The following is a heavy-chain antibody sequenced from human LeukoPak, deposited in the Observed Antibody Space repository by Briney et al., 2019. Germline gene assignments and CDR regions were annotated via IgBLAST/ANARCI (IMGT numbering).Heavy chain of an antibody. CDR3: ARFGGSGWSADY. Sequence: SETLSLTCTVSGGSISSSSYYWGWIRQPPGKGLEWIGYIYYSGSTNYNPSLKSRVTISVDTSKNQFSLKLSSVTAADTAVYYCARFGGSGWSADYWGQGTLVTVSS. J-gene: IGHJ4*02. V-gene: IGHV4-61*05. CDR2: IYYSGST. D-gene: IGHD6-19*01. CDR1: GGSISSSSYY.